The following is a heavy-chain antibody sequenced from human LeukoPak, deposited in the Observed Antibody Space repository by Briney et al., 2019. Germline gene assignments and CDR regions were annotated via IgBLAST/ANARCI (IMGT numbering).Heavy chain of an antibody. J-gene: IGHJ4*02. V-gene: IGHV3-48*03. D-gene: IGHD6-19*01. Sequence: PGGSLRLSCAASGFTFNNFEMNWVRQAPGKGLEGIAYVSGSGSEIHYGDSVKGRFTISRDNAKSSVYLQMDSLRAEDMALYYCATKVPGTSHFSSWGQGTLVTVSS. CDR3: ATKVPGTSHFSS. CDR1: GFTFNNFE. CDR2: VSGSGSEI.